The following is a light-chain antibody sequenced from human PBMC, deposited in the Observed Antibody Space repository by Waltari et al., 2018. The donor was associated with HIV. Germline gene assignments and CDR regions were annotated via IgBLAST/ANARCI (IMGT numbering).Light chain of an antibody. V-gene: IGKV3-15*01. CDR3: QQFDYWPRT. Sequence: EIVMTHSPVALSVSPGDRVTLSCRASESVGSFFAWYQQRLGQGPILPMYGVSTRVSGVSARFTGGGSGTEVNLTITSLQSDDSAIYFCQQFDYWPRTFGQGTKVEIK. CDR1: ESVGSF. CDR2: GVS. J-gene: IGKJ1*01.